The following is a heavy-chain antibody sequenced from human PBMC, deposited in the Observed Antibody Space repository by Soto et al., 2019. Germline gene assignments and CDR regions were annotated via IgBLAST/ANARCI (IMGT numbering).Heavy chain of an antibody. CDR1: GFTFSSYG. J-gene: IGHJ6*02. D-gene: IGHD2-2*01. V-gene: IGHV3-33*01. CDR3: TRGYCSSYSCYGAAMDV. Sequence: VQLVESGGGVVQPGRSLRLSCAASGFTFSSYGMHWARQAPGKGLEWVAVIWYDGSNDDYVDSVKGRFTISRDNSNNMLYLEMNRLRAEDTAIYYCTRGYCSSYSCYGAAMDVWGQGTTITVAS. CDR2: IWYDGSND.